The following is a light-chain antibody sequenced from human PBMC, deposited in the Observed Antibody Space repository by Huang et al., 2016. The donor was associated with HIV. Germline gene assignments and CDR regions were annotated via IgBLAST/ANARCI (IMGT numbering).Light chain of an antibody. CDR1: QNVNTD. CDR2: GAS. Sequence: EVVMTQSPAILSVSPGDRAPLSCRASQNVNTDLAWYKQKPGQAPRPLIYGASTRATGSPARVSGSGSETEFTLTISSLQSEDFAIYYCQQYNNWPPLTFGGGTKVEIK. J-gene: IGKJ4*01. CDR3: QQYNNWPPLT. V-gene: IGKV3-15*01.